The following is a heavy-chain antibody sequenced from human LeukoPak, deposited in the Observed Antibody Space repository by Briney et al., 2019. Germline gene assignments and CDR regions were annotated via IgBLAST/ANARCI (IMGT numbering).Heavy chain of an antibody. CDR3: ARQAYSSSSSSYS. D-gene: IGHD2-2*01. CDR2: MYQSGTT. CDR1: GYPISGGYY. V-gene: IGHV4-38-2*01. Sequence: SEPLSLTCAVSGYPISGGYYWGWIRQPPGKGLEGIGTMYQSGTTYYNASLKSRVTISVDTSNNQFSLKLNFVTAADTAVYYCARQAYSSSSSSYSWGQGTMVTVSS. J-gene: IGHJ3*01.